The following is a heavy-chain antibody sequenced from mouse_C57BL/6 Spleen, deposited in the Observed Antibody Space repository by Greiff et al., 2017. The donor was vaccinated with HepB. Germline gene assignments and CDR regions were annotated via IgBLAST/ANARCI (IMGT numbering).Heavy chain of an antibody. J-gene: IGHJ2*01. V-gene: IGHV1-18*01. CDR2: INPNNGGT. D-gene: IGHD4-1*01. Sequence: EVQLQQSGPELVKPGASVKIPCKASGYTFTDYNMDWVKQSHGKSLEWIGDINPNNGGTIYNQKFKGKATLTVDKSSSTAYMELRSLTSEDTAVYYCARSRLGRERYYFDYWGQGTTLTVSS. CDR1: GYTFTDYN. CDR3: ARSRLGRERYYFDY.